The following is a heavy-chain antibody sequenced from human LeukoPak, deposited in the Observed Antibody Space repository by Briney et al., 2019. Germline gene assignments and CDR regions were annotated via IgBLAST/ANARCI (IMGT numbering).Heavy chain of an antibody. CDR2: ISPNSGGT. D-gene: IGHD1-26*01. Sequence: ASVKVSCKASGYTFIDYYMHWVRQAPGQGLEWIGWISPNSGGTKYVQKFQGRVTMTRDTSITTVYMELSGLSFDDTAVYYCAKGGGRYSVDYWGQGTLVIVSS. J-gene: IGHJ4*02. CDR1: GYTFIDYY. V-gene: IGHV1-2*02. CDR3: AKGGGRYSVDY.